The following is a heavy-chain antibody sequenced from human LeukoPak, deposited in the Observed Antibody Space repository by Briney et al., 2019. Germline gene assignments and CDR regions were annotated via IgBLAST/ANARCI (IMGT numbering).Heavy chain of an antibody. D-gene: IGHD3-10*01. CDR1: GYTFTSYG. Sequence: ASVKVSCKASGYTFTSYGISWVRQAPGQGLEWMGWISAYNGNTNYAQKLQGSVTMTTDTSTSTAYMELRSLRSDDTAVYYCARDEITMVRGSSVYWGQGTLITVSS. CDR3: ARDEITMVRGSSVY. V-gene: IGHV1-18*04. J-gene: IGHJ4*02. CDR2: ISAYNGNT.